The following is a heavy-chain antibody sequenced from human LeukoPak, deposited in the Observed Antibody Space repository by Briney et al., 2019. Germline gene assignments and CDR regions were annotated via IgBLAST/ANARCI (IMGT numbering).Heavy chain of an antibody. CDR3: ARDFGGYCISISCYSFDY. D-gene: IGHD2-2*01. V-gene: IGHV1-2*02. J-gene: IGHJ4*02. Sequence: ASVKVSCKASGYTFTGYYMHWVRQAPGQGLEWMGWINPNSGDTNYAQKFQGRVTMTRDTSISTAYMELSRLRSDDTAVYYCARDFGGYCISISCYSFDYWGQGTLVTVSS. CDR1: GYTFTGYY. CDR2: INPNSGDT.